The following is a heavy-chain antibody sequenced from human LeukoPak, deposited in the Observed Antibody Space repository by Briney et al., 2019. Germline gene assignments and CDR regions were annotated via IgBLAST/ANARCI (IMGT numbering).Heavy chain of an antibody. Sequence: SETLPLTCTVAGDSVNSFCWSWIRQPPGKGLEWIGHRCYTGSTDINFSMRSRVTMSSDTSKNQFSLQLTSVTTADTAVYYCARIKASDYFDSWGQGTLVTVSS. V-gene: IGHV4-59*02. CDR1: GDSVNSFC. J-gene: IGHJ4*02. CDR3: ARIKASDYFDS. CDR2: RCYTGST.